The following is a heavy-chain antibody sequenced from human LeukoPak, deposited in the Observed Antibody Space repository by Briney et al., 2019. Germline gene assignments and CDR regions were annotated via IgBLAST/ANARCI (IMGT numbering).Heavy chain of an antibody. D-gene: IGHD3/OR15-3a*01. CDR1: GFTFTDAW. V-gene: IGHV3-15*01. Sequence: PGGSLRLSCVASGFTFTDAWMTWVRQAPGKGLEWVGRIRSKTDGGTTDYAAAVKGRFIISRDDSRNTFYLQMNSLTTEDTAVYYCSTWTDLYDYWGHGTLVTVS. J-gene: IGHJ4*01. CDR3: STWTDLYDY. CDR2: IRSKTDGGTT.